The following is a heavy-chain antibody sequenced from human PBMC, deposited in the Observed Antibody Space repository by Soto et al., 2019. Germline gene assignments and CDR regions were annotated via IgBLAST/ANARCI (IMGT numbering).Heavy chain of an antibody. CDR3: ARQGAKGYYCYGMDV. CDR2: IYYSGST. CDR1: GGSISSSSYY. J-gene: IGHJ6*02. V-gene: IGHV4-39*01. D-gene: IGHD1-26*01. Sequence: SETLSLTGTVSGGSISSSSYYWGWIRQPPGKGLEWIGSIYYSGSTYYNPSLKSRVTISVDTSNNQFSLKLSSVTAADTAVYYCARQGAKGYYCYGMDVWGQGTTVTVS.